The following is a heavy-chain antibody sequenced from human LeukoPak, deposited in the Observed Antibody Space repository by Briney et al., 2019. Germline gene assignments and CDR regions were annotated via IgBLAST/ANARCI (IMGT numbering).Heavy chain of an antibody. CDR1: GGSISSNSDY. CDR2: IYYSGTT. CDR3: SRASSTSYYDY. D-gene: IGHD6-19*01. V-gene: IGHV4-39*07. Sequence: SETLSLTCTMSGGSISSNSDYWGWIRQPPGKGLEWIGSIYYSGTTYYNPSLKSRVTISVDTSRNQFSLKLSSVTAADTALYYCSRASSTSYYDYWGQGSLVTVSS. J-gene: IGHJ4*02.